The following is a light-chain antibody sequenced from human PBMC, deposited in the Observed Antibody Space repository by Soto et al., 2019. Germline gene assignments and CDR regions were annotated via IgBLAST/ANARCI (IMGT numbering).Light chain of an antibody. CDR2: LNSDGSH. V-gene: IGLV4-69*01. J-gene: IGLJ2*01. CDR1: SGHSSYA. CDR3: QTWGTGIVV. Sequence: QLVLTQSPSASASLGASVKLTCTLSSGHSSYAIAWHQQQPEKGPRYLMKLNSDGSHSKGDGIPDRFSGSSSGAERYLTISSLQCEDEADYYCQTWGTGIVVFGVGTQLPVL.